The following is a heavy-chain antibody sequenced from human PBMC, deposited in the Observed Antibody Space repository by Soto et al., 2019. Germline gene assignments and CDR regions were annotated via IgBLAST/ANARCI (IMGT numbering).Heavy chain of an antibody. J-gene: IGHJ6*02. CDR1: GFTFSSYG. CDR2: ISYDGSNK. D-gene: IGHD3-9*01. Sequence: GGSLRLSCAASGFTFSSYGRHWVRQAPGKGLEWVAVISYDGSNKYYADSVKGRFTISRDNSKNTLYLQMNSLRAEDTAVYYCAKDLAYYDISDWLPTTAPYYYYGMDVWGQGTTVTV. CDR3: AKDLAYYDISDWLPTTAPYYYYGMDV. V-gene: IGHV3-30*18.